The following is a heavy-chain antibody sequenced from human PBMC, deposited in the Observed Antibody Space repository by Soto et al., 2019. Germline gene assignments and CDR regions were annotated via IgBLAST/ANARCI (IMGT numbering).Heavy chain of an antibody. Sequence: ASVKVSCKASGYTFTSYGISWVRQAPGQGLEWMGWISAYNGNTNYAQKLQGRVTMTTDTSTSTVYMELRSLRSDDTAVYYCARAGDYYESSGWDYWGQGTLVTVSS. CDR2: ISAYNGNT. CDR3: ARAGDYYESSGWDY. V-gene: IGHV1-18*01. J-gene: IGHJ4*02. CDR1: GYTFTSYG. D-gene: IGHD3-22*01.